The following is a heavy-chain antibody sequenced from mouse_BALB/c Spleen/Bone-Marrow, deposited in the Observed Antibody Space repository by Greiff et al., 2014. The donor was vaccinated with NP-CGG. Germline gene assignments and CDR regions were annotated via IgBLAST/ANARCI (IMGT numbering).Heavy chain of an antibody. J-gene: IGHJ2*01. Sequence: VHLVESGPGLVAPSQSLSITCTVSGFSLTSYGVHRVRQPPGKGLEWLGVIWAGGSTNCNSALMSRLSISKDNSKSQVFLKMNSLQTDDTAMYYCARVIRYESYFDYWGQGTTLTVSS. D-gene: IGHD2-14*01. V-gene: IGHV2-9*02. CDR1: GFSLTSYG. CDR3: ARVIRYESYFDY. CDR2: IWAGGST.